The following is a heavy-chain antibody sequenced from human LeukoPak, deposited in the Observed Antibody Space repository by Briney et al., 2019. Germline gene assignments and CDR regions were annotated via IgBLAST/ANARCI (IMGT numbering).Heavy chain of an antibody. J-gene: IGHJ6*04. Sequence: ASVKVSCKASGYTFTGYYMHWVRQAPGQRLEWMGWINPNSGGTNYAQKFQGRVTMTRDTTISTAYMELSRLRSDDTTVYYCARDGSKTLNVWGKGTTVTVSS. CDR3: ARDGSKTLNV. V-gene: IGHV1-2*02. CDR2: INPNSGGT. CDR1: GYTFTGYY.